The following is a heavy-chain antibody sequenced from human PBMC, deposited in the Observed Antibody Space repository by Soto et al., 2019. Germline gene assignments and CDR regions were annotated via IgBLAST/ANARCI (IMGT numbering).Heavy chain of an antibody. Sequence: SETLSLTCTVSGGSISSYYWSWIRQPPGKGLEWIGCMYYSGSTNYNPSLKSRVTISVDTSKNQFYLRLSSVTAADTAVYYCAREFPYFYGMDVWGQGTTVTVSS. CDR2: MYYSGST. J-gene: IGHJ6*02. V-gene: IGHV4-59*01. CDR3: AREFPYFYGMDV. CDR1: GGSISSYY.